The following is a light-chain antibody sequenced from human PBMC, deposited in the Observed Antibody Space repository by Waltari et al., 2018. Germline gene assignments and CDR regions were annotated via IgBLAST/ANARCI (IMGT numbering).Light chain of an antibody. CDR1: QGISSY. CDR3: QQYHNYPF. CDR2: GPS. V-gene: IGKV1-8*01. Sequence: AIRITQSPSSPSASTGDRVTITCRASQGISSYLAWYQQKPGKAPKLLIYGPSTLQSGVPSRFSGSGSGTDFTLTISCLQSEDFATYYCQQYHNYPFFGGGTRVEIK. J-gene: IGKJ4*01.